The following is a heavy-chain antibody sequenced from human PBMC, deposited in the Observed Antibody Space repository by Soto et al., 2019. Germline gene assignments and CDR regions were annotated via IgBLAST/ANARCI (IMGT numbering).Heavy chain of an antibody. CDR2: ISWNSGSI. D-gene: IGHD3-10*01. CDR1: GFTFDDYA. CDR3: AKDKGMVRGVFDY. Sequence: GGSLRLSCAASGFTFDDYAMHWVRQAPGKCLEWVSGISWNSGSIGYADSVKGRFTISRDNAKNSLYLQMNSLRAEDTALYYCAKDKGMVRGVFDYWGQGTLVNVSS. J-gene: IGHJ4*02. V-gene: IGHV3-9*01.